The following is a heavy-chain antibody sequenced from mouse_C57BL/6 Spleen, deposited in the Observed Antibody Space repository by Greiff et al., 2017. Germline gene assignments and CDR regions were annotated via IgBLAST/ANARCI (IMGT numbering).Heavy chain of an antibody. V-gene: IGHV1-61*01. CDR1: GYTFTSYW. D-gene: IGHD2-4*01. CDR3: ARSGYDYDDYYAMDY. Sequence: QVQLQQPGAELVRPGSSVKLSCKASGYTFTSYWMDWVKQRPGQGLEWIGNIYPSDSETHYNQKFKDKATLTVDKSSSTAYMQLSSLTSEDSAVYYCARSGYDYDDYYAMDYWGQGTSVTVSS. CDR2: IYPSDSET. J-gene: IGHJ4*01.